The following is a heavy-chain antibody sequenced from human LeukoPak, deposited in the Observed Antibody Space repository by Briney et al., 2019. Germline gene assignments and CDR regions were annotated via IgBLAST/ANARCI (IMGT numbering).Heavy chain of an antibody. Sequence: GGTLRLSCAASGFSFSDYSMNWVRQPPGKGLEWVSSITNSSSIIYYADSVKGRFTISRDNAKNSLFLQMNSLRAEDTAVYYCARDLSDDYSLDYWGQGTLVSVSS. CDR2: ITNSSSII. CDR1: GFSFSDYS. CDR3: ARDLSDDYSLDY. J-gene: IGHJ4*02. D-gene: IGHD3-16*01. V-gene: IGHV3-21*01.